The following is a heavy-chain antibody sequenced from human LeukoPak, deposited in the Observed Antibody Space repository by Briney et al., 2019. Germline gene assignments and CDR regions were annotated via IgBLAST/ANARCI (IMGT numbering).Heavy chain of an antibody. CDR2: LNPNTGDT. Sequence: ASVKVSCKASGYTFTVHYLHWVPQAPGQGLEWMGWLNPNTGDTLYIQKFQGRVTMTGDTSISTAYMELSRLMSDDTAVYYCARIGLKTTGYYRLDYWGQGTLVTVSS. D-gene: IGHD3-9*01. J-gene: IGHJ4*02. CDR1: GYTFTVHY. CDR3: ARIGLKTTGYYRLDY. V-gene: IGHV1-2*02.